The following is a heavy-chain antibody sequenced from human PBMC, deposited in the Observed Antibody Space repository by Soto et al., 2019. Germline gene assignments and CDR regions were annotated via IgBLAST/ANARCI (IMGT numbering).Heavy chain of an antibody. Sequence: QEQLVESGGDVVQPGRSLRLSCAASGFTFSTYAMHWVRQAPGKGLEWVAVISYDGGDKYYADSVKGRFTISRDNFKNTLYLQMNSLRPEDTALYYCAKDLIQFAYWYFDLWGRGTLVTVSS. CDR2: ISYDGGDK. CDR3: AKDLIQFAYWYFDL. J-gene: IGHJ2*01. CDR1: GFTFSTYA. V-gene: IGHV3-30*18.